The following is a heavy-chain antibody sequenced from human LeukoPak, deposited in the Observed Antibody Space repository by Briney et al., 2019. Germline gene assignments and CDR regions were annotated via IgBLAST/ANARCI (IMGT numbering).Heavy chain of an antibody. J-gene: IGHJ4*02. CDR3: ARASSGWRELGY. Sequence: SETLSLTCTVSGGSISSYYWSWIRQPPGKGLEWIGYISYIGSTNYNPSLKSRVTISVDTSKNQFSLKVNSVTAADTAEYYCARASSGWRELGYWGQGTLVTVSS. V-gene: IGHV4-59*01. CDR2: ISYIGST. CDR1: GGSISSYY. D-gene: IGHD6-19*01.